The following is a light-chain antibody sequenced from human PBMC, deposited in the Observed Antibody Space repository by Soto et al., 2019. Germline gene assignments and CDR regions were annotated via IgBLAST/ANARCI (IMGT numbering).Light chain of an antibody. V-gene: IGKV1-5*01. J-gene: IGKJ2*01. CDR2: DAS. CDR1: QSISSW. CDR3: QQYNSYPYT. Sequence: DIQMTQSPSTLSASVGDRVTITCRASQSISSWLAWYQQKPGKAPKLLIYDASSLESGVPSRFGGSGSGTEFTLTISSLQPDDFATDYCQQYNSYPYTFGQGTKLEIK.